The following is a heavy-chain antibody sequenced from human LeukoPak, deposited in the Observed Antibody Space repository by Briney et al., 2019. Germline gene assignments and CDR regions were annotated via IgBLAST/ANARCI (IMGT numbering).Heavy chain of an antibody. Sequence: GGSLRLSCAASGFTFSSYEMNWVRQAPGKGLEWVSYISSSGSTIYYADSVKGRFTISRDNAKNSLYLQMNSLRAEGTAVYYCARDMFGEFSFDYWGQGTLVTVSS. CDR2: ISSSGSTI. CDR3: ARDMFGEFSFDY. CDR1: GFTFSSYE. D-gene: IGHD3-10*02. V-gene: IGHV3-48*03. J-gene: IGHJ4*02.